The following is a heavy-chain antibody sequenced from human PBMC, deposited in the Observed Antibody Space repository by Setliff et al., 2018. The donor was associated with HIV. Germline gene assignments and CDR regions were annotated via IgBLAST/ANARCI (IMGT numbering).Heavy chain of an antibody. CDR1: GYSISSGYY. Sequence: PSGTQSLPGTVAGYSISSGYYGGWIRQPPGKGLEWIGSIYHSGSTYYNPSLKSRVTISVDTSKNQFSLKLSSVTAADTAVYYCARYRMSSSWYDYFQHWGQGTLVTVSS. CDR3: ARYRMSSSWYDYFQH. V-gene: IGHV4-38-2*02. D-gene: IGHD6-13*01. J-gene: IGHJ1*01. CDR2: IYHSGST.